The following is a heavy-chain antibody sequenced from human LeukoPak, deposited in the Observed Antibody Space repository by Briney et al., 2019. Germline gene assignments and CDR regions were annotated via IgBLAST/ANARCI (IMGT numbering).Heavy chain of an antibody. V-gene: IGHV3-48*01. CDR1: GFTFSSYS. J-gene: IGHJ4*02. D-gene: IGHD6-13*01. CDR3: ATHSRGYSSSWYPGYYFDY. CDR2: ISSSSSTI. Sequence: GGSLRLSCAASGFTFSSYSMNWVRQAPGKGLEWVSYISSSSSTIYYADSVKGRFTISRDNAKNSLYLQMNSLRAEDTAVYYCATHSRGYSSSWYPGYYFDYWGQGTLVTVS.